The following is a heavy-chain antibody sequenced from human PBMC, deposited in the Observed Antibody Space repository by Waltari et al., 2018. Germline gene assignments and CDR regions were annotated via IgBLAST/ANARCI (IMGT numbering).Heavy chain of an antibody. Sequence: QVQLQESGPGLVEPSQTLSLTCTVSGGSISSGSYYWSWIRQPGGKGLEWIGHIFTSGSTNYNPSRKSRVTISVDTSKNQFSLKLSSVTAADTAVYYCARAVAGRGGGLDYWGQGTLVTVSS. D-gene: IGHD6-19*01. CDR1: GGSISSGSYY. CDR3: ARAVAGRGGGLDY. CDR2: IFTSGST. J-gene: IGHJ4*02. V-gene: IGHV4-61*02.